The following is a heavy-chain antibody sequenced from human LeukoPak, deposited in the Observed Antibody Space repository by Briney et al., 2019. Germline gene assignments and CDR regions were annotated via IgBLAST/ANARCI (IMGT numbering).Heavy chain of an antibody. Sequence: GGSLRLSCAASGFTFSSYWMHWVRQAPGKGLVWVSRINSDGSSTSYADSVKGRFTISRDNAKNTLYLQMSSLRAEDTAVYYCARVVRGVIITEPYYFDYWGQGTLVTVSS. CDR1: GFTFSSYW. J-gene: IGHJ4*02. D-gene: IGHD3-10*02. V-gene: IGHV3-74*01. CDR3: ARVVRGVIITEPYYFDY. CDR2: INSDGSST.